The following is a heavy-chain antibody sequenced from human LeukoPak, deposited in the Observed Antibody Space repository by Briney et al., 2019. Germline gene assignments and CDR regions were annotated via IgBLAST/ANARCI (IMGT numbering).Heavy chain of an antibody. D-gene: IGHD6-19*01. CDR2: IYYSGST. J-gene: IGHJ4*02. CDR1: GSSISSSSYY. CDR3: ARRRTPVAGTRRGFDY. Sequence: SETLSLPCTVSGSSISSSSYYWGWIRQPPGKGLEWIGSIYYSGSTYYNPSLKSRVTISVDTSKNQFSLKLSSVTAADTAVYYCARRRTPVAGTRRGFDYWGQGTLVTVSS. V-gene: IGHV4-39*01.